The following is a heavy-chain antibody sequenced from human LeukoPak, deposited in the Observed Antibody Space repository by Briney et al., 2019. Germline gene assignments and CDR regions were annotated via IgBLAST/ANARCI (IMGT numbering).Heavy chain of an antibody. V-gene: IGHV3-23*01. J-gene: IGHJ4*02. CDR2: ISGSGGST. D-gene: IGHD2-15*01. CDR1: GFTFSDYA. Sequence: LPGGSLRLSCEVSGFTFSDYAMNWVRQAPGKGLEWVSAISGSGGSTYYADSVKGRFTISRDNSKNTLYLQMNSLRAEDTAVYYCAKQANCGGSCPRATYYFDYWGQGTLVTVSS. CDR3: AKQANCGGSCPRATYYFDY.